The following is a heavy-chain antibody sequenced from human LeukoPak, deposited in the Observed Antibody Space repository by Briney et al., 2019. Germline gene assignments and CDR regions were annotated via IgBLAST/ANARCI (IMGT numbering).Heavy chain of an antibody. D-gene: IGHD3-22*01. J-gene: IGHJ5*02. CDR2: IIPILGIA. CDR3: AAGHYDSTS. V-gene: IGHV1-69*04. Sequence: SVKVSCKASGGTFSSYAISWVRQAPGQGLEWMGRIIPILGIANYAQKFQGRVTMTEDASTDTAYMELSSLRSEDTAVYYCAAGHYDSTSWGQGTLVTVSS. CDR1: GGTFSSYA.